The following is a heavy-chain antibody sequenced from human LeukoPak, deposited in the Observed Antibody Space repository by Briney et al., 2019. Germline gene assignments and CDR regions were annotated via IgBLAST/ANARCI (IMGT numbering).Heavy chain of an antibody. V-gene: IGHV3-23*01. Sequence: PGGSLRLSCAASGFTFSRLAMTWVRQAPGKGLEWVSTISASGPYYADAVRGRFTISRGNSRNTLSLQMDSLRAEDTAVYYCAKNHEHGRYAGFDFWAEGALVAVSS. D-gene: IGHD2-2*01. CDR2: ISASGP. CDR1: GFTFSRLA. CDR3: AKNHEHGRYAGFDF. J-gene: IGHJ3*01.